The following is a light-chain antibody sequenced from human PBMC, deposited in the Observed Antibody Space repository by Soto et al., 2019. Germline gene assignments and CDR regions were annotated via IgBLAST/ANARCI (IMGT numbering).Light chain of an antibody. CDR3: AAWDDRLKDVG. CDR2: TNH. CDR1: ASNLGGNP. J-gene: IGLJ2*01. Sequence: QSVLTQPPSVSGTPGQPVSISCSGRASNLGGNPVNWYQHLPGAAPKLLIYTNHQRPSGVPDRSAGSKSGTSASLAIGWLRSEDEADFYRAAWDDRLKDVGFGGGTKLTVL. V-gene: IGLV1-44*01.